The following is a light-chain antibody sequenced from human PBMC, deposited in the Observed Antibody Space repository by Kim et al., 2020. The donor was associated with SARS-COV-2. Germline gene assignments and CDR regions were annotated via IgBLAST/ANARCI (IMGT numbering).Light chain of an antibody. J-gene: IGLJ1*01. CDR3: QAWDTSTTYV. CDR1: KLGDKH. CDR2: QDN. V-gene: IGLV3-1*01. Sequence: VSPGQKASITGSGDKLGDKHACWYQQKPGQSPVLVIYQDNKRPSGIPERFSGSNSGNTATLTISGTQAMDEADYYCQAWDTSTTYVFGTGNKVTVL.